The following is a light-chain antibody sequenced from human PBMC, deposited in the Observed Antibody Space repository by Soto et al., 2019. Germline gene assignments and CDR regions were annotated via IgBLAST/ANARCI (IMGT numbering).Light chain of an antibody. Sequence: QSALTQPRSVSGSAGQSVTISCTGTSSDVGGYNYVSWYQQHPGKAPKLMIYDVTKRPSGVPDRFSGSKSGNTASLTISGLQAGDDADYHCCSYAGSYTLIFGEGTQLTVL. CDR3: CSYAGSYTLI. CDR1: SSDVGGYNY. CDR2: DVT. V-gene: IGLV2-11*01. J-gene: IGLJ2*01.